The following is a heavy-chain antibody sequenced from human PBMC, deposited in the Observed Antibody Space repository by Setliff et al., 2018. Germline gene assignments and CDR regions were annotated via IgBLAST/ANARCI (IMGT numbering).Heavy chain of an antibody. CDR1: GFTFSNYA. Sequence: PGGSLRLSCAASGFTFSNYAMSWVRQTPGKGLEWVSAITTSGGSTYYADSVKGRFTISRDDSKNTLYLQMLSLRAEDTAVYYCARDGGDYWGQGTLVTVSS. J-gene: IGHJ4*02. D-gene: IGHD3-16*01. CDR3: ARDGGDY. V-gene: IGHV3-23*01. CDR2: ITTSGGST.